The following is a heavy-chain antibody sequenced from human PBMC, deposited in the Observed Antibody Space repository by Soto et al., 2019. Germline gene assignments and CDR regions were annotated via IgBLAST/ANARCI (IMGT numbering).Heavy chain of an antibody. D-gene: IGHD2-2*01. Sequence: SETLSLTCTVSGGSISSYYWSWIRQPPGKGLEWIGYIYYSGSTNYNPSLKSRVTISVDTSKNQFSLKLSSVTAADTAVYYCARSQLLRYFDYWGQGTLVTVSS. CDR3: ARSQLLRYFDY. J-gene: IGHJ4*02. V-gene: IGHV4-59*01. CDR2: IYYSGST. CDR1: GGSISSYY.